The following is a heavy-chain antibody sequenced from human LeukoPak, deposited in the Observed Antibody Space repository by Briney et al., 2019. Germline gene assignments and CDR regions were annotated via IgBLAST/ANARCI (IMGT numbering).Heavy chain of an antibody. Sequence: PSQTLSLACTVSGGSISSGSYYWSWIRQPAGKGLEWIGRIYTSGSTNYNPSLKSRLTISVDTSKNQFSLKLSSVTAADTAVYYCARDHPQYCSSTSCPIYYYYYYMDVWGKGTTVTVSS. CDR3: ARDHPQYCSSTSCPIYYYYYYMDV. CDR2: IYTSGST. J-gene: IGHJ6*03. D-gene: IGHD2-2*01. CDR1: GGSISSGSYY. V-gene: IGHV4-61*02.